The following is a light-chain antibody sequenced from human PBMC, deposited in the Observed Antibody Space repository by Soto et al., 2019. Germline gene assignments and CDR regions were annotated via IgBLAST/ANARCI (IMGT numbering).Light chain of an antibody. J-gene: IGKJ1*01. CDR3: QQYSDNWT. CDR2: KAS. Sequence: DIQMTQSPSTLSASVGDRVTITCRASQRISSWLAWYQQKPGTAPKLLIYKASTLLSGVPSRFSGSGAGTEFTLTISSLQPDDFATYYCQQYSDNWTFGQGTKVEIK. V-gene: IGKV1-5*03. CDR1: QRISSW.